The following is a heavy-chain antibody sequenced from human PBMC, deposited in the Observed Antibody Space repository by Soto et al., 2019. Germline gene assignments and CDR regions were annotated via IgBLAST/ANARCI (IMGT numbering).Heavy chain of an antibody. CDR1: GFTFSGSA. CDR2: IRSKANSYAT. V-gene: IGHV3-73*01. Sequence: GGSLRLSCAASGFTFSGSAMHWVRQASGKGLEWVGRIRSKANSYATAYAASVKGRFTISRDDSKNTAYLQMNSLKTEDTAVYYCTIQRPYSGYDRGDYWGQGTLVTVSS. D-gene: IGHD5-12*01. CDR3: TIQRPYSGYDRGDY. J-gene: IGHJ4*02.